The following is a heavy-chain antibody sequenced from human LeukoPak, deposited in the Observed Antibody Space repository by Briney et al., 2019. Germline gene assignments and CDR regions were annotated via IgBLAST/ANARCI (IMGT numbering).Heavy chain of an antibody. J-gene: IGHJ4*02. CDR3: ARADWGSIDY. CDR2: IRPDANDG. V-gene: IGHV3-7*01. Sequence: PGGSLRLSCAASGFTFSHYWMAWVRQAPGKGLEWVALIRPDANDGSYVDSVKGRFTISRDNAKNSLYLQLNSLRAEDTAVYFCARADWGSIDYWGQGALVTVSS. D-gene: IGHD7-27*01. CDR1: GFTFSHYW.